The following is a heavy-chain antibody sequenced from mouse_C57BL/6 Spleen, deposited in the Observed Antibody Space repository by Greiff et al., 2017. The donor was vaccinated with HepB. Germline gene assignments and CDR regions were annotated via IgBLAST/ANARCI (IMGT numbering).Heavy chain of an antibody. CDR3: ARRGIYYDYDGLAY. J-gene: IGHJ3*01. V-gene: IGHV1-9*01. CDR2: ILPGSGST. Sequence: QVQLKQSGAELMKPGASVKLSCTATGYTFTGYWIEWVKQRPGHGLEWIGEILPGSGSTNYNEKFKGKATFTADTSSNTAYMQLSSLTTEDSAIYYCARRGIYYDYDGLAYWGQGALVTVSA. CDR1: GYTFTGYW. D-gene: IGHD2-4*01.